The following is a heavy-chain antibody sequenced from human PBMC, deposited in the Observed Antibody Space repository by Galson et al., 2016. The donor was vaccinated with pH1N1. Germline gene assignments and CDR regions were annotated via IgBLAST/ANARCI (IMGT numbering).Heavy chain of an antibody. Sequence: QSGAEVTKPGESLKISCKGSGHKFTSSWIGWVRQMPGRGLEWMGIIYLGGSLIRYRPSFQGQVTISADKSVNIVYLEWGSLKASDTAMYYCARQNDYGDYRGDAFDIWSQGTMVTVSS. CDR3: ARQNDYGDYRGDAFDI. CDR1: GHKFTSSW. CDR2: IYLGGSLI. D-gene: IGHD4-17*01. V-gene: IGHV5-51*01. J-gene: IGHJ3*02.